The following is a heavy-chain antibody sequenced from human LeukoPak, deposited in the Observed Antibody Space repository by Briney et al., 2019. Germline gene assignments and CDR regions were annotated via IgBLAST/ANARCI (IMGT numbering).Heavy chain of an antibody. D-gene: IGHD3-10*01. CDR2: IYYSGST. Sequence: SETLSLTCTVSGGSLSGYYWSWIRQPPGKGLEWIGYIYYSGSTNFNPSLKSRVTMSADMSKNHFSLKLRSVTAADTAMYYCARLTPVVRGVTYHDYWGQGTLVTVSS. J-gene: IGHJ4*02. CDR1: GGSLSGYY. CDR3: ARLTPVVRGVTYHDY. V-gene: IGHV4-59*08.